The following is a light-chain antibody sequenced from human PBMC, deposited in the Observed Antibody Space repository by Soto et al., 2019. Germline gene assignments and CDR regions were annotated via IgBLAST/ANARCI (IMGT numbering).Light chain of an antibody. J-gene: IGKJ1*01. CDR1: QDISNY. Sequence: DIQMTQSPSSLSASVGDRVTITCRASQDISNYLAWYQQKPGKVPKLLIYDASTLQSGVPSRFSDSGSGTDFTLTINSLQPEDVASYYCQKYNSAPQTFGQGTTVDI. V-gene: IGKV1-27*01. CDR2: DAS. CDR3: QKYNSAPQT.